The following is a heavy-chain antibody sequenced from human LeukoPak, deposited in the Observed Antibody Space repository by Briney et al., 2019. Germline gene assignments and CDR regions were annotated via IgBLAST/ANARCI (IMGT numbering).Heavy chain of an antibody. CDR3: ARGGPGRTQYYDFWSGYYMDYYYGMDV. J-gene: IGHJ6*02. CDR2: IYYSGST. V-gene: IGHV4-59*01. D-gene: IGHD3-3*01. CDR1: GGSISSYY. Sequence: SETLSLTCAVSGGSISSYYWSWIRQPPGKGLEWIGYIYYSGSTNYNPSLKSRVTISVDTSKNQFSLKLSSVTAADTAVYYCARGGPGRTQYYDFWSGYYMDYYYGMDVWGQGTTVTVSS.